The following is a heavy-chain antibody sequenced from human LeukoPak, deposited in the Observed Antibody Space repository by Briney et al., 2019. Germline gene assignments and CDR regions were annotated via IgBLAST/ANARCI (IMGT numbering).Heavy chain of an antibody. Sequence: PGGSLRLSRAASGFTFSNYAMHWVRQAPGKGLEWVSSINGSGAPTFHADSVKGRFTISRDNSKNTLYLQMNSLRAEDTAVYYCAKDKRTGYSYGSFDYWGQGTLVTVSS. CDR2: INGSGAPT. CDR3: AKDKRTGYSYGSFDY. V-gene: IGHV3-23*01. D-gene: IGHD5-18*01. J-gene: IGHJ4*02. CDR1: GFTFSNYA.